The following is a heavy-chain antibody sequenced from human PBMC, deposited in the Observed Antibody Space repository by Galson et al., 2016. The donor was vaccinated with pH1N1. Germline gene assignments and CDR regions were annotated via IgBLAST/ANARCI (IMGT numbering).Heavy chain of an antibody. V-gene: IGHV1-46*01. D-gene: IGHD7-27*01. CDR2: IDPSNGGT. J-gene: IGHJ4*02. CDR3: IRDLGRLRDY. CDR1: GYPFTTYY. Sequence: SVKVSCKASGYPFTTYYFHWVRQAPGQGLEWMGVIDPSNGGTTYSQNFQGLVTMTRDTSTNTVYMELSGLKSEDTAVYFCIRDLGRLRDYWGQGTLVTVSS.